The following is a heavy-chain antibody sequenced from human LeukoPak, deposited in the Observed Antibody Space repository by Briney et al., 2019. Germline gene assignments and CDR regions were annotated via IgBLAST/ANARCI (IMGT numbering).Heavy chain of an antibody. D-gene: IGHD6-19*01. CDR2: INHSGST. CDR3: ATAVADNFDY. Sequence: SETLSLTCAVYGGSFSGYYWSWIRQPPGKGLEWIGEINHSGSTNYNPSLKSRVTISVDTSKNQFSLKLSSVTAADKAVYYCATAVADNFDYWGQGTLVTVSS. CDR1: GGSFSGYY. V-gene: IGHV4-34*01. J-gene: IGHJ4*02.